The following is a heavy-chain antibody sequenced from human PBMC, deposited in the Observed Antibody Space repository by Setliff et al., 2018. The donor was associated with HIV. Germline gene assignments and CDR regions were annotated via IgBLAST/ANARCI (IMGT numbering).Heavy chain of an antibody. CDR1: GYTFPSFY. V-gene: IGHV1-46*01. CDR2: TNPTSGNT. J-gene: IGHJ4*02. Sequence: GASVKVSCKASGYTFPSFYVHWVRQAPGQGLEWMGITNPTSGNTTYAQNFQGRVTLTRDTSTSTVNIYLSSLQSDDTAVYYCAIAGKLEPTTMSYFDFWGQGTLVTVSS. D-gene: IGHD2-2*01. CDR3: AIAGKLEPTTMSYFDF.